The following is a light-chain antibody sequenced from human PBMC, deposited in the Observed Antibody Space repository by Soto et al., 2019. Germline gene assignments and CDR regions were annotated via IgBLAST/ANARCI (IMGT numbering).Light chain of an antibody. CDR1: TSDVGRYKF. CDR2: EVT. CDR3: SSYTSSITYV. Sequence: QSVLTQPASVSGSPGQSITISCTGTTSDVGRYKFVSWYQHHPGKAPKLLIFEVTNRPSGVSSRFSGSKSGNTASLTISGLQAEDEADYYCSSYTSSITYVFGTGTKVTVL. J-gene: IGLJ1*01. V-gene: IGLV2-14*01.